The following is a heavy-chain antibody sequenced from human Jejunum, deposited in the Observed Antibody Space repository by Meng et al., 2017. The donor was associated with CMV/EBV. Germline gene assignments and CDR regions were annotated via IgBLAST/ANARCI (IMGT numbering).Heavy chain of an antibody. V-gene: IGHV1-8*03. Sequence: YTFAGYDITGVGQAPGQGLEWMGGMNPSSGNTGYAQKFQGRVTITRNTSISTAYMELGSLRSEDTAVYYCARGRGGYCSSTSCLFDCWGQGTLVTVSS. CDR3: ARGRGGYCSSTSCLFDC. CDR1: YTFAGYD. J-gene: IGHJ4*02. D-gene: IGHD2-2*01. CDR2: MNPSSGNT.